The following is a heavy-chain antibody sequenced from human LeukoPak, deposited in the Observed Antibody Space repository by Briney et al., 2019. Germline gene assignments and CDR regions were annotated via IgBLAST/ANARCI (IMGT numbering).Heavy chain of an antibody. CDR2: INPNSGGT. D-gene: IGHD6-19*01. J-gene: IGHJ5*02. CDR1: GYTFTGYY. Sequence: VKVSCKASGYTFTGYYMHWVRQAPGQGLEWMGWINPNSGGTNYAQKFQGRVTMTRDTSISTAYMELSRLRSDDTAVYYCARAPIAVAANWFDPWGQGTLVTVSS. V-gene: IGHV1-2*02. CDR3: ARAPIAVAANWFDP.